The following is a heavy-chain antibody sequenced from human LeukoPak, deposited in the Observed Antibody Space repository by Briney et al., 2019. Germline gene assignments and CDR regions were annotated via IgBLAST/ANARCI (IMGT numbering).Heavy chain of an antibody. CDR2: ISSGSTYI. Sequence: SGGSLRLSCAASGFTFSTYTMNWVRQAPGKGMEWVSSISSGSTYIYYADSVKGRFTISRDNAKNSLYLQMNSLRAEDTAVYYCARGRSQGWDSSGYYPDAFVLWGQGTKVTVSS. J-gene: IGHJ3*01. CDR1: GFTFSTYT. CDR3: ARGRSQGWDSSGYYPDAFVL. V-gene: IGHV3-21*01. D-gene: IGHD3-22*01.